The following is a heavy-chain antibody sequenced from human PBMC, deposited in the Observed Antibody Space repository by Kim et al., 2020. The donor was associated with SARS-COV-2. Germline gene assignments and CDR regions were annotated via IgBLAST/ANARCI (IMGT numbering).Heavy chain of an antibody. Sequence: GGSLRLSCAASGFTFSSYSMNWVRQAPGKGLEWVSSISSSSSYIYYADSVKGRFTISRDNAKNSLYLQMNSLRAEDTAVYYCARDQYPSVDTAGRPRWVYYYYGMDVWGQGTTVTVSS. D-gene: IGHD5-18*01. J-gene: IGHJ6*02. CDR1: GFTFSSYS. CDR3: ARDQYPSVDTAGRPRWVYYYYGMDV. CDR2: ISSSSSYI. V-gene: IGHV3-21*01.